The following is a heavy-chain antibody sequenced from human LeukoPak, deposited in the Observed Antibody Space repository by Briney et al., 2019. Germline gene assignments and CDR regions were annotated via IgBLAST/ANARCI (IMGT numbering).Heavy chain of an antibody. V-gene: IGHV3-33*01. D-gene: IGHD1-26*01. Sequence: GTSLRLSCAASGFTFRSHGMHWVRRAPGKGLEWVAFIWYDGSNKYYTDSVKGRFTISRDNSKNTLYLQMNSLRAEDTAVYYCAGDRATSYFDYRGQGALVTISS. CDR1: GFTFRSHG. CDR3: AGDRATSYFDY. CDR2: IWYDGSNK. J-gene: IGHJ4*02.